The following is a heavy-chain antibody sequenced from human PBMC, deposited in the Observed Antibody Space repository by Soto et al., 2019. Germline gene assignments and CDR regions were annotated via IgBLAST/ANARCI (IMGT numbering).Heavy chain of an antibody. CDR1: GFTFSSYA. D-gene: IGHD2-15*01. CDR3: AKAQKSLHVVVVRYFDF. V-gene: IGHV3-23*01. CDR2: LSGSGGST. J-gene: IGHJ4*02. Sequence: EVQLLESGGGLVQPGGSLRLSCAASGFTFSSYAMSWVRQAPGKGLEWVSGLSGSGGSTYYADSVKGRFTISRDNSKNTLYLQMNSLRAEDTAVYYCAKAQKSLHVVVVRYFDFWGQGTLVTVSS.